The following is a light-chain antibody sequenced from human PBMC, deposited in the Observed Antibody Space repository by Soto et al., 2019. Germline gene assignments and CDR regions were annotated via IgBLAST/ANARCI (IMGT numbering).Light chain of an antibody. J-gene: IGLJ3*02. CDR1: TSNIGSNY. CDR2: RNN. Sequence: QSVLTQPPSASGPPGRRVTISCSGSTSNIGSNYVYWYQQLPGTAPKLLIYRNNQRPSGVPDRFSGSKSGTSASLAISGLRSEDEADYHCAAWDDSLSGVVFGGGTKLTVL. CDR3: AAWDDSLSGVV. V-gene: IGLV1-47*01.